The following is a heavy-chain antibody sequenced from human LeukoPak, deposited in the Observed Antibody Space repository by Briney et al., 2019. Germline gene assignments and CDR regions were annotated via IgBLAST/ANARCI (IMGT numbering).Heavy chain of an antibody. Sequence: GESLKISCKASGYSFTTYRIGWVRQMPGKGLEWMGIIYPGDSDTRYSPSFQGQVTISVDKSISTAYLQWSSLKASDTAMFYCARQQGQRLATERDYLDYWGQGTLVTVSS. CDR3: ARQQGQRLATERDYLDY. D-gene: IGHD6-25*01. CDR2: IYPGDSDT. CDR1: GYSFTTYR. V-gene: IGHV5-51*01. J-gene: IGHJ4*02.